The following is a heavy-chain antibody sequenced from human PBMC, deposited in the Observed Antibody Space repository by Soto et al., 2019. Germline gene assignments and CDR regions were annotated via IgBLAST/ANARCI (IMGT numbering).Heavy chain of an antibody. D-gene: IGHD1-26*01. CDR1: GFSFSSYG. V-gene: IGHV3-30*18. CDR3: AKDLFSGGSYPNWFDP. J-gene: IGHJ5*02. Sequence: QVQLVESGGGVVQPGRSLRLSCTASGFSFSSYGMHWVRQAPGKGLEWVALISYDGSNRFYADSVKGRFTISRDNSKNTLYLQLNSLRAEDTAVYYCAKDLFSGGSYPNWFDPLGQGTLVTVSS. CDR2: ISYDGSNR.